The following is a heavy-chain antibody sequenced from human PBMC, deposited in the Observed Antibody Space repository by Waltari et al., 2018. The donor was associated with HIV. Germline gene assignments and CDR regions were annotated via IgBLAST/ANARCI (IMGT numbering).Heavy chain of an antibody. D-gene: IGHD1-1*01. CDR2: ISKSVYYV. CDR1: GFKFDIFT. J-gene: IGHJ4*02. V-gene: IGHV3-21*01. CDR3: VRDRTSETTGDFDS. Sequence: DVQLVESGGGLVKPGQSLRLSCIASGFKFDIFTMTWVRQAPGGGLEWGASISKSVYYVYYSDSLKGRVTISRDNAKKSLLLQVNSLTADDTGLYFCVRDRTSETTGDFDSWGQGVPVFVSS.